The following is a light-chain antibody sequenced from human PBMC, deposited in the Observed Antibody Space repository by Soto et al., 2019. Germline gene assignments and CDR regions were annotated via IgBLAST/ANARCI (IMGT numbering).Light chain of an antibody. CDR3: QQSNSYPFT. CDR2: KAS. CDR1: QIISNW. J-gene: IGKJ3*01. Sequence: DIQMTQSPSTLSASVGDRVTITCRASQIISNWLAWYQQKPGKAPQVLIYKASSLETGVPSRFSGSGSGTEFTLTISSLQPDDFANYYCQQSNSYPFTFGPGTKLNIK. V-gene: IGKV1-5*03.